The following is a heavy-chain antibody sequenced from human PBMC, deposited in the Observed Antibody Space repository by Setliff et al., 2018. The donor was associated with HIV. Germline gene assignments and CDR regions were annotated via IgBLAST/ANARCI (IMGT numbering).Heavy chain of an antibody. CDR2: IYYIGGT. J-gene: IGHJ6*03. Sequence: SETLSLTCSVSGGSISSHYWSWIRQPPGKGLELIGYIYYIGGTNYNPSLKSRVTISIDTSKSQFSLKLTSVSAADTAIYYCARVPYPADYYMDVWGKGTTVTVTS. CDR3: ARVPYPADYYMDV. CDR1: GGSISSHY. V-gene: IGHV4-59*11. D-gene: IGHD6-19*01.